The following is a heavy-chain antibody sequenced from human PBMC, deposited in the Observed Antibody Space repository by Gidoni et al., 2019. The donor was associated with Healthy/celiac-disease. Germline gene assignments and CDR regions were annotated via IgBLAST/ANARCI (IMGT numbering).Heavy chain of an antibody. CDR2: ISSSSSYI. Sequence: EVQLVESGGGLVKPGGSLRLSCAACGFTFSSYSMNWVRQAPGKGLEWVSSISSSSSYIYYADSVKGRFTISRDNAKNSLYLQMNSLRAEDTAVDYCARDRNIVVVVAATFWFDPWGQGTLVTVSS. J-gene: IGHJ5*02. CDR1: GFTFSSYS. CDR3: ARDRNIVVVVAATFWFDP. D-gene: IGHD2-15*01. V-gene: IGHV3-21*01.